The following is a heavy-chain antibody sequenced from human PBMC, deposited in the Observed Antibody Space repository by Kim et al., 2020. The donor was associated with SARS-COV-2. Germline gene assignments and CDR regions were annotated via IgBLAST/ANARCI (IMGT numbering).Heavy chain of an antibody. J-gene: IGHJ6*03. D-gene: IGHD3-9*01. CDR3: ARLDYDILTGYGPSYYYYLDV. CDR1: GGSISSYY. V-gene: IGHV4-59*08. CDR2: IYYSGST. Sequence: SETLSLTCTVSGGSISSYYWSWIRQPPGKGLEWIGYIYYSGSTNYNPSLKSRVTVSVDTSKNQFSLKLSSVTAADTAVYYCARLDYDILTGYGPSYYYYLDVWGKGTTVTVSS.